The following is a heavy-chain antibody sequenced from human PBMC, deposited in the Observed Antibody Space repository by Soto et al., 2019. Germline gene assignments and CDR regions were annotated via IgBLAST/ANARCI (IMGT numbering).Heavy chain of an antibody. CDR3: ARRGSNWYTLGY. CDR2: IYYSGST. CDR1: GGSISSSGYY. V-gene: IGHV4-39*01. Sequence: SETLSLTCTFSGGSISSSGYYWGWIRQPPGKGLEWIGSIYYSGSTYYNPSLKSRVTISVDTSKNQFSLKLSSVTAADTAVYYCARRGSNWYTLGYWGQGTLVTVSS. J-gene: IGHJ4*02. D-gene: IGHD6-13*01.